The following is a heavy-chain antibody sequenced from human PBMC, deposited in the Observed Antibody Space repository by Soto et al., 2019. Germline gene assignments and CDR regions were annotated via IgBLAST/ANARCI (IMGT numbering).Heavy chain of an antibody. J-gene: IGHJ4*02. CDR2: INAGNGNT. CDR3: ARGPVVATVLDY. Sequence: ASVKVSCKASGYTFTSYAMHWVRQAPGQRLEWMGWINAGNGNTKYSQKFQGRVTITRDTSASTAYMELSSLRSEDTAVYYCARGPVVATVLDYWGQGTLVTVSS. V-gene: IGHV1-3*01. CDR1: GYTFTSYA. D-gene: IGHD5-12*01.